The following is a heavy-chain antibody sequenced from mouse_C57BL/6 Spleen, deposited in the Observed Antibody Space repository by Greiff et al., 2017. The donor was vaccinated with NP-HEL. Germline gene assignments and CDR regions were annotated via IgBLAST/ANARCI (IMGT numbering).Heavy chain of an antibody. CDR3: ARINA. J-gene: IGHJ2*01. CDR2: IDPANGNT. CDR1: GFNIKDTY. Sequence: EVKLMESGAELVKPGASVKLSCTASGFNIKDTYMHWVKQRPEQGLEWIGRIDPANGNTKYDPKFQGKASITADTSSNTAYLQLSSRTSEDTAVHYCARINAWGQGTTLTVSS. V-gene: IGHV14-3*02.